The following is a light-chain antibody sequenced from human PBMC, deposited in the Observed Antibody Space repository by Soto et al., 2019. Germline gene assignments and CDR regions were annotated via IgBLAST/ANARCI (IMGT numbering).Light chain of an antibody. CDR3: QQYNNWPRAT. CDR2: GAS. Sequence: EIVLTQSPGTLSVSPAEGATLXCRPSQSIGSHLAWYQQKPGQAPRLLIYGASTRATGIPARFSGSGSGTEFNLTISSLQSEDFAVYYCQQYNNWPRATFGGGTKVDIK. CDR1: QSIGSH. J-gene: IGKJ4*01. V-gene: IGKV3-15*01.